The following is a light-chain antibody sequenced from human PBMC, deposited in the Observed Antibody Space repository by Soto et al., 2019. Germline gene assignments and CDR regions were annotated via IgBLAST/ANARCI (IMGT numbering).Light chain of an antibody. CDR1: SSNFGAGYD. CDR2: GSS. Sequence: QAVVTQPPSVSWAPGQSVTISCTGSSSNFGAGYDVHWYQQIPGTAPKLLIYGSSNRPSGVPARFSGSKFVTSASLAITGLQTEDAADYYCPVFDGILCCVIFGGGTKLTVL. CDR3: PVFDGILCCVI. V-gene: IGLV1-40*01. J-gene: IGLJ2*01.